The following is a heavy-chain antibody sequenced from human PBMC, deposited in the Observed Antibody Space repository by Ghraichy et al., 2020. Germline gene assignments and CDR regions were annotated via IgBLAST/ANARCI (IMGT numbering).Heavy chain of an antibody. V-gene: IGHV3-48*04. D-gene: IGHD5-24*01. Sequence: GGSLRLSCAASRLTFSSYSMNWVRQAPGKGLEWVSYISSDRSSIYYADSMKGRFTISRDNAKNSLYLQMNSLRAEDTAVYYCTRSRRDAFNSAVDYWGQGTLVTVSS. CDR2: ISSDRSSI. CDR1: RLTFSSYS. CDR3: TRSRRDAFNSAVDY. J-gene: IGHJ4*02.